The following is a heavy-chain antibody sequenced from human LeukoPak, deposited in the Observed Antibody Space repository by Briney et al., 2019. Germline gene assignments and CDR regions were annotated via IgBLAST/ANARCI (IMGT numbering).Heavy chain of an antibody. V-gene: IGHV3-23*01. CDR3: AKYSSGWCFEY. CDR2: ISASGGST. CDR1: GFTFSSYA. D-gene: IGHD6-19*01. Sequence: PGGSLRLSCAASGFTFSSYAMNWVRQAPGKGLEWVSGISASGGSTYYADSVKGRFTISRDNSKNTLYLQMNSLRAEDTAVYYCAKYSSGWCFEYWGQGTLVTVSS. J-gene: IGHJ4*02.